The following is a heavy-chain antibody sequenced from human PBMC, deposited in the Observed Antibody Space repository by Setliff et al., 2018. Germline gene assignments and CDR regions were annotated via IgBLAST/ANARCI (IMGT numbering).Heavy chain of an antibody. CDR3: ARHSSRPY. J-gene: IGHJ4*02. CDR2: IYHSGST. Sequence: PSETLSLTCAVSGYSISSGYYWGWIRQPPGKGLEWIGSIYHSGSTYYNPSLKSRVTISVDTSKNQFSLKLSSVTAADTAVYYCARHSSRPYWGQGTLVTVSS. V-gene: IGHV4-38-2*01. CDR1: GYSISSGYY.